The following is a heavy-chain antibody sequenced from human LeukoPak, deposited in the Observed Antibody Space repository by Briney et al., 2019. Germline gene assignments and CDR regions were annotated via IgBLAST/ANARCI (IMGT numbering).Heavy chain of an antibody. D-gene: IGHD6-13*01. CDR1: GFTFDDYA. V-gene: IGHV3-23*01. Sequence: GGSLTLSCAASGFTFDDYAMGWVRQAPGKGLEWISSVRRAGGNTYYADSVKGRFTISTDTSKNTLFLQMNSLRAEDTAVYYCAIHPIKQQLVLVDYWGQGTLVTVSS. J-gene: IGHJ4*02. CDR2: VRRAGGNT. CDR3: AIHPIKQQLVLVDY.